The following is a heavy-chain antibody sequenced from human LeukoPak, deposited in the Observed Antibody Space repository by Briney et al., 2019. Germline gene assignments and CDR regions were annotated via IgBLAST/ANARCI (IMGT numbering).Heavy chain of an antibody. Sequence: SVKVSCKASGGTFSSYAISWVRQAPGQGLEWMGGIIPIFGTANYAQKFQGRVTITTDESTSTAYMELRSLRSDDTAVYYCARDQYYYYYYGMDVWGQGTTVTVSS. V-gene: IGHV1-69*05. CDR1: GGTFSSYA. CDR2: IIPIFGTA. J-gene: IGHJ6*02. CDR3: ARDQYYYYYYGMDV.